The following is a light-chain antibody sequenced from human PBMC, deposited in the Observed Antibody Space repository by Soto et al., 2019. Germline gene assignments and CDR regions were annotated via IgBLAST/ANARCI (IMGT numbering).Light chain of an antibody. CDR2: DAS. J-gene: IGKJ4*01. V-gene: IGKV1D-13*01. CDR1: QGIVNA. Sequence: IQLTQSPSSLSASVGDTVTITCRTSQGIVNALAWYQQKPGRPPKLLMYDASILQTGVPLRFSGSGSETGFTLTITSLQPEDFATYFCQQYGNYPLTFGGGTKVDIK. CDR3: QQYGNYPLT.